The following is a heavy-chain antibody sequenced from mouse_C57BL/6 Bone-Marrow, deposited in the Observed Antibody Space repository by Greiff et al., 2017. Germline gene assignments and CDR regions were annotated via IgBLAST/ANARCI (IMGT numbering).Heavy chain of an antibody. D-gene: IGHD5-1*01. J-gene: IGHJ3*01. Sequence: QVQLQQSGAELARPGASVKLSCKASGYTFTSYGISWVKQRTGQGLEWIGEIYPRSGNTYYNEKFKGKATLSADKSSSTAYMELRSLTSEDSAVYFCARRTYQRGFAYWCQGTLVTVSA. CDR1: GYTFTSYG. V-gene: IGHV1-81*01. CDR2: IYPRSGNT. CDR3: ARRTYQRGFAY.